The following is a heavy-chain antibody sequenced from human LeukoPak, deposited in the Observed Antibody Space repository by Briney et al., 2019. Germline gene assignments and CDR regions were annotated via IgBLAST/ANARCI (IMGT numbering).Heavy chain of an antibody. CDR1: GGGFSTYT. CDR3: ARAGGLSLRYFDWLSNDYNWFDP. Sequence: ASVKVSCKASGGGFSTYTFAWVRQAPGEGLEWVGGIIPTFGTPSYAQKFQDRVTITADDSTTTAYMELSSLTSDDTAIYYCARAGGLSLRYFDWLSNDYNWFDPWGQGTLVTVSS. V-gene: IGHV1-69*13. D-gene: IGHD3-9*01. J-gene: IGHJ5*02. CDR2: IIPTFGTP.